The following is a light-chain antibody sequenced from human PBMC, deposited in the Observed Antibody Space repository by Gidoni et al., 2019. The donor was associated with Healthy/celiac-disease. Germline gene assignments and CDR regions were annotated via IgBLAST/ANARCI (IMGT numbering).Light chain of an antibody. J-gene: IGKJ4*01. CDR2: DSS. Sequence: EIVLTQSPATLSLSPGERATLACRASQRVSSYLSWYQQKPGQAPRLLIYDSSNGATGIPARFSGSGSGTDFTLTISSLEPEDFAVYYCQQRSNWPPSLTFGGGTKVEIK. CDR1: QRVSSY. V-gene: IGKV3-11*01. CDR3: QQRSNWPPSLT.